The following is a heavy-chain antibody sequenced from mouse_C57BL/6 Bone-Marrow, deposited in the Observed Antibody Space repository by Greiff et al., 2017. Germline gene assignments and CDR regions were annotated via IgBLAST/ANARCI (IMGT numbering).Heavy chain of an antibody. J-gene: IGHJ3*01. CDR1: GFTFSDYY. CDR2: INYDGSST. CDR3: AREGYYYGSSYWFAY. D-gene: IGHD1-1*01. Sequence: EVMLVESEGGLVQPGRSMKLSCTASGFTFSDYYMAWVRQVPEKGLEWVANINYDGSSTYYLDSLKSRFIISRDNAKNILYLQMSSLKSEDTATYYCAREGYYYGSSYWFAYWGQGTLVTVSA. V-gene: IGHV5-16*01.